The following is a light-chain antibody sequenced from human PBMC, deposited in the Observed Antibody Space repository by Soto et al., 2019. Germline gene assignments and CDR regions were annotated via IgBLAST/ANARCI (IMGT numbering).Light chain of an antibody. Sequence: EIVLTQSPATLSLSPGERATLSCRASQSVSNFLAWYQQKPGQAPRLLIYDAYLRATGVPARFSGSGSGTEFTLTISSLQSEDFAVYYCQHYKTWPLAFGGGTKVDIK. CDR2: DAY. V-gene: IGKV3-15*01. J-gene: IGKJ4*01. CDR3: QHYKTWPLA. CDR1: QSVSNF.